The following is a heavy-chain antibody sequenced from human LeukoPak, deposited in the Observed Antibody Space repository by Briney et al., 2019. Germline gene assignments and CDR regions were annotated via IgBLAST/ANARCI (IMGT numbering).Heavy chain of an antibody. CDR2: IRGSGDDT. D-gene: IGHD2-15*01. Sequence: GGSLRLSCAASGFTFSNYAMSWVRQAPGKGLEWVSRIRGSGDDTHYADSVRGRFTIPRDNPKNTLYLQMNSLRAEDTAVYFCAKGGAYCSGGSCSNFDYWGQGTLVTVSS. J-gene: IGHJ4*02. CDR3: AKGGAYCSGGSCSNFDY. V-gene: IGHV3-23*01. CDR1: GFTFSNYA.